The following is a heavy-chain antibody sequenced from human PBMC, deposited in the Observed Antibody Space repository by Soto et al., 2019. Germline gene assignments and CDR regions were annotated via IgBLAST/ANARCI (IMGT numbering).Heavy chain of an antibody. J-gene: IGHJ4*02. CDR1: GYTFSSYD. Sequence: QVQLAQSGAEVRQPGASVKVSCKTSGYTFSSYDINWVRQAAGQGLEWMGWMHPSDGKTGYAQKFQGRITMTRNTSRSTAYIELPSLTSEDPARYYCARGGYCSDGVWYAWPDQWGQGTLLTVCS. D-gene: IGHD2-8*01. CDR3: ARGGYCSDGVWYAWPDQ. CDR2: MHPSDGKT. V-gene: IGHV1-8*01.